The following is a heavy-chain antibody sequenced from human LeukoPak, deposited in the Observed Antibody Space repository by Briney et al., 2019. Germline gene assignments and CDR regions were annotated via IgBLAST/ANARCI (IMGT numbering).Heavy chain of an antibody. V-gene: IGHV3-49*03. CDR3: TRSESGTYKGGFDF. Sequence: GGSLRLSCTASGFAFGDYAMNWFRQAPGKGLEWVGFIRSKTYGGTGEYAASVKGRFTISRDDSKSIAHLQMNSLKTEDTAVYYCTRSESGTYKGGFDFWGQGTLVTVSS. CDR2: IRSKTYGGTG. CDR1: GFAFGDYA. J-gene: IGHJ4*02. D-gene: IGHD1-26*01.